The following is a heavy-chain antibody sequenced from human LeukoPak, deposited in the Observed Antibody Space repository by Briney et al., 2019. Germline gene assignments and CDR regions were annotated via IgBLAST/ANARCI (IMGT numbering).Heavy chain of an antibody. CDR3: ATHTPQMVRGVIITPWWFDP. Sequence: ASVKVSCKVSGYTLTELSMHWVRQAPRKGLEWMGGFDPEDGETIYAQKFQGRVTMTEDTSTDTAYMELSSLRSEDTAVYYCATHTPQMVRGVIITPWWFDPWGQGTLVTVSS. J-gene: IGHJ5*02. CDR2: FDPEDGET. D-gene: IGHD3-10*01. CDR1: GYTLTELS. V-gene: IGHV1-24*01.